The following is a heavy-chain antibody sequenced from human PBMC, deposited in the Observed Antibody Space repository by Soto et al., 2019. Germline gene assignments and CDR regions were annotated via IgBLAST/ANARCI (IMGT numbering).Heavy chain of an antibody. CDR3: AKDLYYDSSGYYYHDAFDI. CDR1: GFTFSSYA. V-gene: IGHV3-23*01. CDR2: ISGSGGST. D-gene: IGHD3-22*01. Sequence: PGGSLRLSSPASGFTFSSYAMSWVRQAPGKGLEWVSAISGSGGSTYYADSVKGRFTISRDNSKNTLYLQMNSLRAEDTAVYYCAKDLYYDSSGYYYHDAFDIWGQGTMVTVSS. J-gene: IGHJ3*02.